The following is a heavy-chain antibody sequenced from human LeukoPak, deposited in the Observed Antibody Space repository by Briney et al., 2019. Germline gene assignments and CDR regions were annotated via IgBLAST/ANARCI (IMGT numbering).Heavy chain of an antibody. J-gene: IGHJ4*02. CDR1: GFTFSRNA. D-gene: IGHD6-6*01. CDR2: IWYDGSNK. Sequence: GRSLRLSCAAAGFTFSRNAMHWVRQAPGKGLEWVTVIWYDGSNKYYSDSVKGRFTISRDNSKNTLYLQMNSLRAEDTAVYYCARCDHSSSSRFDYWGRGTLVTVSS. CDR3: ARCDHSSSSRFDY. V-gene: IGHV3-33*01.